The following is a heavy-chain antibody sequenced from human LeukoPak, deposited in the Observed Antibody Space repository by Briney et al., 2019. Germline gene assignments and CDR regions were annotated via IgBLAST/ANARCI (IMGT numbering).Heavy chain of an antibody. Sequence: QAGGSLRLSCAASGFTFSAYGMHWVRQAPGKGLEWVVVISYDGSNKYYADSVKGRFTISRDNSKNTLYLQMNSLRAEDTAVYYCAKDPWYYDILTGDNWFDPWGQGTLVTVSS. CDR3: AKDPWYYDILTGDNWFDP. J-gene: IGHJ5*02. CDR2: ISYDGSNK. D-gene: IGHD3-9*01. V-gene: IGHV3-30*18. CDR1: GFTFSAYG.